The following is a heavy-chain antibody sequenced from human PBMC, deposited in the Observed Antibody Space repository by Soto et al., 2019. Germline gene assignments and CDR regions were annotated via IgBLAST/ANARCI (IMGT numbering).Heavy chain of an antibody. CDR3: ARADPEFGC. CDR1: GFTFSSPW. Sequence: GGSLRLSCAASGFTFSSPWMRLVRQAPGKGLVWVSRINSDGSTTSYADSVKGRFTISRDNAKNTLYLQMNSLRVDDTAVYYCARADPEFGCWGQGTLVTVSS. CDR2: INSDGSTT. V-gene: IGHV3-74*01. J-gene: IGHJ5*01.